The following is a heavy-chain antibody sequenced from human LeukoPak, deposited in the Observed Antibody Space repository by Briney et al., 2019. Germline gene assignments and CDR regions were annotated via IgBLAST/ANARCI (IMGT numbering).Heavy chain of an antibody. Sequence: AGGSLRLSCAASGFTFSSYGMHWVRQAPGKGLELVAVIWYDGSNKYYADSVKGRFTISRDNSKNTLYLQMNSLRAEDTAVYYCARGWEYSSSSNLDWFDPWGQGTLVTVSS. J-gene: IGHJ5*02. CDR3: ARGWEYSSSSNLDWFDP. D-gene: IGHD6-6*01. CDR2: IWYDGSNK. CDR1: GFTFSSYG. V-gene: IGHV3-33*01.